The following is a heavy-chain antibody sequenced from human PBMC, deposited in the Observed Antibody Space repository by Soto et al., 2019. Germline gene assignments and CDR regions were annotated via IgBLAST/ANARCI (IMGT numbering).Heavy chain of an antibody. Sequence: PGESLKSSCKGSVYSFTSYWISWVRQMPGKGLEWMGRIDPSDSYTNYSPSFQGHVTISADKSISTAYLQWSSLKASDTAMYYCARVVAAGPYYYYGMDVWGQGTTVTVSS. V-gene: IGHV5-10-1*01. CDR1: VYSFTSYW. CDR3: ARVVAAGPYYYYGMDV. J-gene: IGHJ6*02. CDR2: IDPSDSYT. D-gene: IGHD6-13*01.